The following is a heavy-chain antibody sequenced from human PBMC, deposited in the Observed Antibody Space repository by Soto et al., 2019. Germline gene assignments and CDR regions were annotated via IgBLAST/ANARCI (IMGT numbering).Heavy chain of an antibody. CDR2: IDTDGSGT. CDR3: ATVFDV. V-gene: IGHV3-74*01. D-gene: IGHD4-17*01. J-gene: IGHJ4*02. CDR1: GFTFRSHR. Sequence: EVQLVESGGGLVQPGGSLRVSCAASGFTFRSHRIHWVRQAPGKGLEWVSRIDTDGSGTSYADSVKGRFTISTDNAKNTVKLVMYCLRGEDTAVYYCATVFDVWGQGTLVTVSS.